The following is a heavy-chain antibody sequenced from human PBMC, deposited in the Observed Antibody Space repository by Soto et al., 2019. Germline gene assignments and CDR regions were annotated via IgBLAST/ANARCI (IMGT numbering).Heavy chain of an antibody. D-gene: IGHD3-10*01. Sequence: ESGGGVVQPGRSLRLSCAASGFTFSSYGMHWVRQAPGKGLEWVAVISYDGSNKYYADSVKGRFTISRDNSKNTLYLQVNSLIAEDMAVYYCAKATPIWFGELLSPYYYYYGMDVWGQGTTVTVSS. CDR1: GFTFSSYG. J-gene: IGHJ6*02. CDR2: ISYDGSNK. CDR3: AKATPIWFGELLSPYYYYYGMDV. V-gene: IGHV3-30*18.